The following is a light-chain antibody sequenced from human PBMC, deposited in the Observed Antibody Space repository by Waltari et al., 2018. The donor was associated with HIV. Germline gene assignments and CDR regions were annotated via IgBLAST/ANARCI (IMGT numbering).Light chain of an antibody. CDR1: SSDVGAFKY. CDR2: DVT. CDR3: SSYAGGGMSEA. J-gene: IGLJ1*01. V-gene: IGLV2-8*01. Sequence: QSALTQPPSASGPPGQSVTISCTGASSDVGAFKYVSWYQQHPGKAPKLLIYDVTKRPSGVPLRVSGSKSGNTASLTVAGLQAGAEAHYSCSSYAGGGMSEAFGTGTKVTVL.